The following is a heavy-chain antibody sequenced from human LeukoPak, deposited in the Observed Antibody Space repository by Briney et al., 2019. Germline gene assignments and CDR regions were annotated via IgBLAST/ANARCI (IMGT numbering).Heavy chain of an antibody. Sequence: SQTLSLSCTVSGYSITRGSYGGWIRQPPGKGLEWMGGIYDSGSTDYNPSLKRRVTISVDISKNQFSLKPSSATAADTAVYYCARSLAYYNFWSGSTWFDPWGQGTLVTVSS. CDR1: GYSITRGSY. J-gene: IGHJ5*02. CDR3: ARSLAYYNFWSGSTWFDP. CDR2: IYDSGST. D-gene: IGHD3-3*01. V-gene: IGHV4-38-2*02.